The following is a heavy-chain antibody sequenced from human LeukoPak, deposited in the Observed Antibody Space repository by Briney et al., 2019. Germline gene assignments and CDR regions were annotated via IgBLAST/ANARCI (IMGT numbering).Heavy chain of an antibody. J-gene: IGHJ3*02. V-gene: IGHV1-18*01. CDR2: ISTYNGNT. CDR1: GYTFTSYG. D-gene: IGHD3-22*01. CDR3: ARDRWDDSSGYYPDTFDI. Sequence: GASVKVSCKASGYTFTSYGISWVRQAPGQGLEWVGWISTYNGNTNYAQKLQGRVTMTTDTPTSTAYMELRSLRSDDTAVYYCARDRWDDSSGYYPDTFDIWGQGTMVTVSS.